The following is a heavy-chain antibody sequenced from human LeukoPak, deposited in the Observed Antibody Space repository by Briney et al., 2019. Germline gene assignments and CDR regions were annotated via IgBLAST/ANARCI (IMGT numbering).Heavy chain of an antibody. J-gene: IGHJ4*02. V-gene: IGHV4-34*01. CDR2: INHSGST. D-gene: IGHD3-9*01. Sequence: PSETLSLTCAVYGGSFSGYYWSWIRQPPGKGLEWIGEINHSGSTYYNPSLKSRVTISVDTSKNQFSLKLSSVTAADTAVYYCARGKDYDILTGYYNVCYFDYWGQGTLVTVSS. CDR1: GGSFSGYY. CDR3: ARGKDYDILTGYYNVCYFDY.